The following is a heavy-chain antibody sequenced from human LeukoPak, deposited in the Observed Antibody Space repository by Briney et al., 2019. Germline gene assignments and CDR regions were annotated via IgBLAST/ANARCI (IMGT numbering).Heavy chain of an antibody. CDR3: ASPYDDSSGYYYPTFDY. D-gene: IGHD3-22*01. V-gene: IGHV3-30-3*01. CDR2: ISYDGSNK. J-gene: IGHJ4*02. CDR1: GFTFSSYA. Sequence: PGGSLRLSCAASGFTFSSYAMHWVRQAPGKGLEWVAVISYDGSNKYYADSVEGRFTISRDNSKNTLYLQMNSLRAEDTAVYYCASPYDDSSGYYYPTFDYWGQGTLVTVSS.